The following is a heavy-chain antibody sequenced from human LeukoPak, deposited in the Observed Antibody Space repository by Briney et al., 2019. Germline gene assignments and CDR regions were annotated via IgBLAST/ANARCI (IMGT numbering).Heavy chain of an antibody. Sequence: SVKVSCKASGGTFSSYAISWVRQAPGQGLEWMGVIIPIFGTANYAQKFQGRVTITADESTSTAYMELSSLRSEDTAVYYCANAPPLPNWGGEYYYYYYMDVWGKGTTVTVSS. V-gene: IGHV1-69*13. D-gene: IGHD7-27*01. CDR2: IIPIFGTA. J-gene: IGHJ6*03. CDR3: ANAPPLPNWGGEYYYYYYMDV. CDR1: GGTFSSYA.